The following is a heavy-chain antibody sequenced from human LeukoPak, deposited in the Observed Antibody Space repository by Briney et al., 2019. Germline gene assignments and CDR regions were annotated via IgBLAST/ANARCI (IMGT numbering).Heavy chain of an antibody. CDR3: AKDTTVAEPNWFDP. Sequence: GGSLRLSCAASGFTFSSYGMHWVRQAPGEGLEWVAVISYDGSNKYYADSVKGRFTISRDNSKNTLYLQMNSLRAEDTAVYYCAKDTTVAEPNWFDPWGQGTLVTVSS. D-gene: IGHD6-19*01. CDR2: ISYDGSNK. V-gene: IGHV3-30*18. CDR1: GFTFSSYG. J-gene: IGHJ5*02.